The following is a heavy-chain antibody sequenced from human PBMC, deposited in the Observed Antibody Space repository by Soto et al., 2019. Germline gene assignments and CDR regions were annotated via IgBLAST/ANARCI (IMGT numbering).Heavy chain of an antibody. V-gene: IGHV3-30-3*01. Sequence: GGSRRLSCLPSGFTFSSYAMHWVRQAPGKGLEWVAVISYDGSNKYYADSVTDRFTISRDTSKNPLYLQMNSLRAEDTAVYYCARGRSSLTRFDYWGQGTMVTVSS. CDR1: GFTFSSYA. J-gene: IGHJ4*02. CDR3: ARGRSSLTRFDY. D-gene: IGHD2-2*01. CDR2: ISYDGSNK.